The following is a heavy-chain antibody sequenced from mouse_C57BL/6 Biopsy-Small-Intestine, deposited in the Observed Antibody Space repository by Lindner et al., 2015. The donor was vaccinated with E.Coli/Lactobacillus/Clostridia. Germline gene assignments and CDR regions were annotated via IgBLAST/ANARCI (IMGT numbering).Heavy chain of an antibody. D-gene: IGHD1-1*01. CDR1: GYTFSTFY. V-gene: IGHV1-64*01. CDR2: INPNAGIT. J-gene: IGHJ4*01. Sequence: SVKVSCKASGYTFSTFYIHWVRQAPGQGLEWMGVINPNAGITTHAEKLQGRLTVTRDTSTSTVFMELSSLTSEDTAVYYCARAKSGRSAYFIDYWGQGSLVTVSS. CDR3: ARAKSGRSAYFIDY.